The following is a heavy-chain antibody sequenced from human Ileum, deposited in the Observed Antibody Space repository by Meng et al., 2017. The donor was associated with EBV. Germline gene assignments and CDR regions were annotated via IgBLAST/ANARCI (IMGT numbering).Heavy chain of an antibody. D-gene: IGHD2-2*01. Sequence: QITLKESGXTLVKXXXTLTLTCTFSGFSLSTSEVGVGWIRQPPGKALEWLAVIYWDDDKRYSPSLKSRLTITKDTSKNQVVLTLTNMDPVDTATYYCALFTRSWFDPWGQGPLVTVAS. V-gene: IGHV2-5*02. CDR2: IYWDDDK. J-gene: IGHJ5*02. CDR1: GFSLSTSEVG. CDR3: ALFTRSWFDP.